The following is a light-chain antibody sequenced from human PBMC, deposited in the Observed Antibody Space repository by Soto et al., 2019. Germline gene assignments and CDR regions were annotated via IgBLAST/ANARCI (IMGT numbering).Light chain of an antibody. CDR2: WAS. V-gene: IGKV4-1*01. CDR3: QQYYNIPWT. CDR1: QSVLYRSNNKNY. Sequence: DIVLTQFPDSLAVSPGERATINCKSSQSVLYRSNNKNYLAWYQQKPGQPPKLLIYWASTRESGVPDRFSGSGYGTDFTLTISSLQAEDVALCYRQQYYNIPWTFGQGSKVEIK. J-gene: IGKJ1*01.